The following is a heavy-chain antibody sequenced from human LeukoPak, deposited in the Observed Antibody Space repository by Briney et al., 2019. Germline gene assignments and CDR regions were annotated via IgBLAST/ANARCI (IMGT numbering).Heavy chain of an antibody. V-gene: IGHV3-20*04. CDR1: GLTFSDYS. Sequence: GGSLRLSCAASGLTFSDYSMTWVRQAPGKGLEWVSGINWNGGSTGYADSVKGRFTISRDNAKNSLYLQMNSLRAEDTALYYCARYGSGTPTEFDYWGQGTLVTVSS. D-gene: IGHD3-10*01. CDR3: ARYGSGTPTEFDY. J-gene: IGHJ4*02. CDR2: INWNGGST.